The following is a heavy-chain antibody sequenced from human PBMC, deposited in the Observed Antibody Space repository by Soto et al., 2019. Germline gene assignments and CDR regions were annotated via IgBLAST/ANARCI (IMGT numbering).Heavy chain of an antibody. CDR2: IIPILGIA. CDR1: GGTFSSYT. Sequence: SVKVSCKASGGTFSSYTISWVRQAPGQGLEWMGRIIPILGIANYAQKFQGRVTITADKSTSTADMKLSGLISEDTAVYYCARDLEAVAETDVFDIWGKGKMVTVS. D-gene: IGHD6-19*01. J-gene: IGHJ3*02. V-gene: IGHV1-69*04. CDR3: ARDLEAVAETDVFDI.